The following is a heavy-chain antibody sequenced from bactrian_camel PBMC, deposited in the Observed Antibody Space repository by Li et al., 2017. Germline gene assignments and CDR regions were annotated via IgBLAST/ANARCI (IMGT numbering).Heavy chain of an antibody. Sequence: DVQLVESGGGSVQTGGSLRLSCAASSAYSRCSYDMSWYRQAPGKEREEVAYIDSAERTEYADSVKGRFTISLDNAKNVLYLQMISLKSEDTAMYICATDPRAYGGACVRQMRAPGYSSASALWGQGTQVTVS. D-gene: IGHD6*01. CDR1: AYSRCSYD. CDR2: IDSAERT. V-gene: IGHV3S67*01. CDR3: ATDPRAYGGACVRQMRAPGYSSASAL. J-gene: IGHJ4*01.